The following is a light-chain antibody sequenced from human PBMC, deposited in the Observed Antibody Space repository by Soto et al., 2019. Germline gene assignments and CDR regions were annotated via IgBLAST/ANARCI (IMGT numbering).Light chain of an antibody. CDR2: DAS. CDR1: QSLSSTF. Sequence: PCARATLSCTPSQSLSSTFLAWYQQKPGQAPRLLIYDASSRAAGLPARFSGSGSGTEFTLTISSLEPDDFAAYYCQQYDGYSEAFGQGTKVDIK. J-gene: IGKJ1*01. V-gene: IGKV3-20*01. CDR3: QQYDGYSEA.